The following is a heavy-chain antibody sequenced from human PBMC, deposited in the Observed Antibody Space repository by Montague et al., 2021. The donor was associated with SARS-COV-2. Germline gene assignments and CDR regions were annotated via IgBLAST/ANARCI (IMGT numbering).Heavy chain of an antibody. CDR2: IYYSGST. Sequence: SETLSLTCTVSGGSISTSYYWGWIRQPPGKGLEWIGSIYYSGSTXXNPSLKSRVTISVDTSKNQFSLKLSSVTAADTAVYYCARDATVTTFYYYGMDVWGQGTPVTVSS. J-gene: IGHJ6*02. V-gene: IGHV4-39*07. CDR1: GGSISTSYY. D-gene: IGHD4-17*01. CDR3: ARDATVTTFYYYGMDV.